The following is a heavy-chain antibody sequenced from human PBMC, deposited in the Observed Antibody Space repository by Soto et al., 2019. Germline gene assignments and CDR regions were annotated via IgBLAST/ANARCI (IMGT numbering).Heavy chain of an antibody. CDR3: TTGIHTVTRYYYYYYGMDV. J-gene: IGHJ6*02. Sequence: GGSLRLSCAASGFTFSNAWMSWVRQAPGKGLEWVGRIESKTDGGTTDYAAPVKGRFTISRDDSKNTLYLQMNSLKTEDTAVYYCTTGIHTVTRYYYYYYGMDVWGQGTTVTVSS. CDR2: IESKTDGGTT. D-gene: IGHD4-17*01. V-gene: IGHV3-15*04. CDR1: GFTFSNAW.